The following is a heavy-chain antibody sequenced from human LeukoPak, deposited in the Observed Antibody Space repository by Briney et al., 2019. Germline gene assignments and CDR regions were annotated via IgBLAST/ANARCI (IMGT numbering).Heavy chain of an antibody. J-gene: IGHJ4*02. CDR2: ISSRGKTT. CDR1: GFTFSDYY. D-gene: IGHD5-24*01. CDR3: ARGRDGYKY. V-gene: IGHV3-11*01. Sequence: GGSLRLSSAASGFTFSDYYMSWIRQAPGKGLEWLSYISSRGKTTHFADSVRGRFSVSRDNTNNTLYVQMNSLRAEDTAVYFCARGRDGYKYWGQGTLVTVSS.